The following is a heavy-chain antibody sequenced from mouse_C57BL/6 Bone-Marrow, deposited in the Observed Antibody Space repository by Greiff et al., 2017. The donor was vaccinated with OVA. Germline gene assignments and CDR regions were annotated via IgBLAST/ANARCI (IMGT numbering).Heavy chain of an antibody. V-gene: IGHV1-81*01. CDR1: GYTFTSYG. D-gene: IGHD2-4*01. Sequence: QVHVKQSGAELARPGASVKLSCKASGYTFTSYGISWVKQRTGQGLEWIGEIYPRSGNTYYNEKFKGKATLTADKSSSTAYMELRSLTSEDSAVYFCARVYYDYDKAWFAYWGQGTLVTVSA. CDR3: ARVYYDYDKAWFAY. CDR2: IYPRSGNT. J-gene: IGHJ3*01.